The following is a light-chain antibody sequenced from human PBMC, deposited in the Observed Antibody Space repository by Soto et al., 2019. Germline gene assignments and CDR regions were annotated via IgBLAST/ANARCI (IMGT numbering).Light chain of an antibody. Sequence: DIQMTQSPSTLSASVGDRVTITCRASQSISSWLAWYQQKPGKAPKLLIYGASSLESGVPSRFSGSGSGTEFTLTISSLQPDDFATYYRQQYNSYWTFGQGTKVEIK. V-gene: IGKV1-5*01. J-gene: IGKJ1*01. CDR3: QQYNSYWT. CDR2: GAS. CDR1: QSISSW.